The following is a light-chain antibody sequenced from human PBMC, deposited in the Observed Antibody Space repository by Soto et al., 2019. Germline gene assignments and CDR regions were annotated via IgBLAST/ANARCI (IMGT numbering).Light chain of an antibody. Sequence: EIMMTQALTTLSVSTGERATLSCRASQRVSTLLAWYQQKPGQAPRLLIHGATTRATGIPARFSGSGSGTEFTLTISSLQSEDFAVYYCQQYNNWPRTFGQGTKVDI. J-gene: IGKJ1*01. CDR1: QRVSTL. CDR2: GAT. CDR3: QQYNNWPRT. V-gene: IGKV3-15*01.